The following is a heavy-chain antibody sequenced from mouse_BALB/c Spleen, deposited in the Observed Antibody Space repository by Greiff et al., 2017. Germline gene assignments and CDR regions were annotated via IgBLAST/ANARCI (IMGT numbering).Heavy chain of an antibody. CDR2: ISYDGSN. V-gene: IGHV3-6*02. CDR1: GYSITSGYY. Sequence: EVKVEESGPGLVKPSQSLSLTCSVTGYSITSGYYWNWIRQFPGNKLEWMGYISYDGSNNYNPSLKNRISITRDTSKNQFFLKLNSVTTEDTATYYCARDYDYDAYFDYWGQGTTLTVSS. D-gene: IGHD2-4*01. J-gene: IGHJ2*01. CDR3: ARDYDYDAYFDY.